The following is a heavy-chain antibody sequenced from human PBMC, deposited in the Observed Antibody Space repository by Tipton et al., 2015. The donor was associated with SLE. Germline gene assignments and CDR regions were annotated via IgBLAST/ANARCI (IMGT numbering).Heavy chain of an antibody. CDR3: ARVNSSSWYLFDY. D-gene: IGHD6-13*01. CDR2: INHSGST. J-gene: IGHJ4*02. CDR1: GGSFSGYY. Sequence: TLSLTCAVYGGSFSGYYWSWIRQPPGKGLEWIGEINHSGSTNYNPSLKSRVTISVDTSKNQFSLKLSSVTAADTAVYYCARVNSSSWYLFDYWGQGTLVTVSS. V-gene: IGHV4-34*01.